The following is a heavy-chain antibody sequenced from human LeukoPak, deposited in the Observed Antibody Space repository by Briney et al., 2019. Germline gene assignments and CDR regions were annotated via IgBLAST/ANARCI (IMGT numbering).Heavy chain of an antibody. V-gene: IGHV4-59*08. CDR1: GVSMTTDY. J-gene: IGHJ2*01. CDR3: ARRTTSYFYDSSAYRAYYYFDL. CDR2: IYNSGST. D-gene: IGHD3-22*01. Sequence: SETLSLTCTVSGVSMTTDYWSWIRQPPGKGLEWIGYIYNSGSTYYNPSLKSRVTMSVDTSRNQFSLRLSSVTAADTAVYYCARRTTSYFYDSSAYRAYYYFDLWGRGTLVTVSS.